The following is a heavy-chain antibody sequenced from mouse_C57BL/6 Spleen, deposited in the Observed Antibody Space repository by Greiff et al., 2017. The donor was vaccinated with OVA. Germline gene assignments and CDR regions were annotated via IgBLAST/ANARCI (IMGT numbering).Heavy chain of an antibody. V-gene: IGHV1-82*01. CDR2: IYPGDGDT. J-gene: IGHJ4*01. Sequence: QVQLQQSGPELVKPGASVKISCKASGYAFSSSWMNWVKQRPGKGLEWIGRIYPGDGDTNYNGKFKGKATLTADKSSSTAYMQLSSLTSEDSAVYFCARGRQLRPYYAMDYWGQGTSVTVSS. CDR3: ARGRQLRPYYAMDY. CDR1: GYAFSSSW. D-gene: IGHD3-2*02.